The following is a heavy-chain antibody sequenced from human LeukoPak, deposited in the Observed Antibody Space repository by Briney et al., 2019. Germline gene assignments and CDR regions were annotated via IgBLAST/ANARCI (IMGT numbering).Heavy chain of an antibody. V-gene: IGHV4-34*01. CDR3: ARAVYREYYDFWSGYYSGRNWFDP. D-gene: IGHD3-3*01. Sequence: SETLSLTCAVYGGSFSGYYWSWIRQPPGKGLEWIGEINHSGSTNYNPSLKSRVTISVDTSKNQFSLKLSSVTAADTAVYYCARAVYREYYDFWSGYYSGRNWFDPWGQGTLVTVSS. CDR2: INHSGST. J-gene: IGHJ5*02. CDR1: GGSFSGYY.